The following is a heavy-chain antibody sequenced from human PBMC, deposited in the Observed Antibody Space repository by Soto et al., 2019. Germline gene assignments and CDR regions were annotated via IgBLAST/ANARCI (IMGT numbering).Heavy chain of an antibody. CDR2: IISNDDK. J-gene: IGHJ4*02. CDR3: ARALFYSDSDGYYFEFDY. CDR1: GFSLTDTRMG. D-gene: IGHD3-22*01. V-gene: IGHV2-26*01. Sequence: SGPTLVNPTETFTLTCSVSGFSLTDTRMGVSWIRQAPGKALEWLAHIISNDDKSYSTSLKSRLTISKDTSKSQVVLRMTNMDPVDTGRYYCARALFYSDSDGYYFEFDYWGPGTLVTVSS.